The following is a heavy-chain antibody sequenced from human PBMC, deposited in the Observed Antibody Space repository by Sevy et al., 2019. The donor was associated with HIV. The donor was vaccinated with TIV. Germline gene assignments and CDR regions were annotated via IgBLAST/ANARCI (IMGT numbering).Heavy chain of an antibody. J-gene: IGHJ6*02. CDR3: AKDINRGCDGINCYPYYYYLHGLDV. CDR2: VSWNSRNI. D-gene: IGHD2-21*01. V-gene: IGHV3-9*01. CDR1: GFPFNDHA. Sequence: GGSLRLSCAASGFPFNDHAMHWVRQVPGKGLEWVSGVSWNSRNIDYADSVKGRFTISRDNANHFLYLEMNSLRPEDTAFYYCAKDINRGCDGINCYPYYYYLHGLDVWGQGTTVTVSS.